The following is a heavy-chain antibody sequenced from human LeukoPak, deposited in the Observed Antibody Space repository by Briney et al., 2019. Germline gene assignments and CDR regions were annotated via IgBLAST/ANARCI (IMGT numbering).Heavy chain of an antibody. J-gene: IGHJ3*02. V-gene: IGHV4-59*01. CDR3: AREGIAAADYAFDI. Sequence: SETLSLTCTVSGGSISSYCWSWIRQPPGKGLEWIGYIYYSGSTNYNPSLKSRVTISVDTSKNQFSLKLSSVTAADTAVYYCAREGIAAADYAFDIWGQGTMVTVSS. CDR2: IYYSGST. D-gene: IGHD6-13*01. CDR1: GGSISSYC.